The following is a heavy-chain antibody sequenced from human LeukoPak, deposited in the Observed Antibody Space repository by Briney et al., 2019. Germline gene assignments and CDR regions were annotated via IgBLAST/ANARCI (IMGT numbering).Heavy chain of an antibody. CDR3: ARGRLQYFPRVDYFDY. Sequence: ASVKVSCKASGYTFTSYYIHLVRQAPGQGLEWMGIINPSGGSTSYAQKFQGRVTMTRDMSTSTVYMELSSLRSEDTAVYYCARGRLQYFPRVDYFDYWGQGTLVTVSS. V-gene: IGHV1-46*01. CDR2: INPSGGST. CDR1: GYTFTSYY. J-gene: IGHJ4*02. D-gene: IGHD4-11*01.